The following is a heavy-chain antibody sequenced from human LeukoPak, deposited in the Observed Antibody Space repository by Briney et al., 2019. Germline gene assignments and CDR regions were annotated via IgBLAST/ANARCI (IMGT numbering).Heavy chain of an antibody. V-gene: IGHV3-74*01. CDR3: ARDADGPGSLIDY. D-gene: IGHD1-14*01. Sequence: GGSLRLSCAASGFTFSTYWMQWVRQAPGKGLEWVSRGSSDGSTTTYADSVRGRFTISRDNGKNTLYLQMNSLRAEDTAVYYCARDADGPGSLIDYWGQGTLVTVSS. CDR2: GSSDGSTT. J-gene: IGHJ4*02. CDR1: GFTFSTYW.